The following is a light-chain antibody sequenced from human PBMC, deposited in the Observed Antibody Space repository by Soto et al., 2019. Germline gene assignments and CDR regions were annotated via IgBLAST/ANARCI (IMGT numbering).Light chain of an antibody. CDR2: SNN. CDR1: SSNIGSNA. J-gene: IGLJ1*01. V-gene: IGLV1-44*01. Sequence: QSVLTQPPSASGTPGQRVTISCSGSSSNIGSNAVYWYQQLPGTAPTLLIYSNNQRPSGVPDRFSGSKSGTSASLAISGLQSEDEAVYYCASWDDSLNGYVFGTGTKVTVL. CDR3: ASWDDSLNGYV.